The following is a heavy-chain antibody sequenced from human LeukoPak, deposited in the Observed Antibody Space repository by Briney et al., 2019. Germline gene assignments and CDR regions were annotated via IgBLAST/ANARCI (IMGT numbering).Heavy chain of an antibody. J-gene: IGHJ6*03. Sequence: SETLSLTCTVSGYSISSGYFWGRIRQPPGKGLEWIASISHSGSTYYNPSLKSRVTISVDTSKNQFSLRLSSATAADTAVYCCARLVGASIPNYMDVWGKGTTVTVSS. CDR2: ISHSGST. CDR3: ARLVGASIPNYMDV. V-gene: IGHV4-38-2*02. CDR1: GYSISSGYF. D-gene: IGHD1-26*01.